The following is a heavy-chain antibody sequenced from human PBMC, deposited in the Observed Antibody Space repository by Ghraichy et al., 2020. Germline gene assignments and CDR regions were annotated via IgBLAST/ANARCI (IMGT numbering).Heavy chain of an antibody. J-gene: IGHJ4*02. CDR2: IYYSGST. V-gene: IGHV4-39*01. Sequence: SETLSLTCTVSGGSISSSSYYWGWIRQPPGKGLEWIGSIYYSGSTYYNPSLKSRVTISVDTSKNQFSLKLSSVTAADTAVYYCARLGEGPAPDYWGQGTLVTVSS. CDR3: ARLGEGPAPDY. D-gene: IGHD3-16*01. CDR1: GGSISSSSYY.